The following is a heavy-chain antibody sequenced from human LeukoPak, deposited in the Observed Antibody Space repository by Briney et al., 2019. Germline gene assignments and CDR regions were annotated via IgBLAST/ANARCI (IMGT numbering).Heavy chain of an antibody. J-gene: IGHJ6*02. CDR3: ARCIAARYYYYYGMDV. D-gene: IGHD6-6*01. Sequence: SETLSLTCTVSGGSISSSSYYWGWIRQPPGKGLEWIGSIYYSGSAYYNPSLKSRVTISVDTSKNQFSLKLSSETAADTAVYYCARCIAARYYYYYGMDVWGQGTTVTVSS. CDR2: IYYSGSA. V-gene: IGHV4-39*01. CDR1: GGSISSSSYY.